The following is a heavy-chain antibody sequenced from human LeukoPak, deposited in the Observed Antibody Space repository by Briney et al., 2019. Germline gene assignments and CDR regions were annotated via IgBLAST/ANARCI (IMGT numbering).Heavy chain of an antibody. CDR1: GFTFSDYW. CDR3: ARDGLTGTPYYDFWSGYLIHYGMDV. D-gene: IGHD3-3*01. Sequence: PGGSLRLSCAVSGFTFSDYWMSWVRQAPGKGLEWVSYISSSGSTIYYADSVKGRFTISRDNAKNSLYLQMNSLRAEDTAVYYCARDGLTGTPYYDFWSGYLIHYGMDVWGQGTTVTVSS. CDR2: ISSSGSTI. J-gene: IGHJ6*02. V-gene: IGHV3-11*01.